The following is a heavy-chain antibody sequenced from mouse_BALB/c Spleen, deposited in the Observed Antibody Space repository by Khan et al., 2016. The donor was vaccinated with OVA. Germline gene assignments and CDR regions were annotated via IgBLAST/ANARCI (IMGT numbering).Heavy chain of an antibody. CDR1: GYTFTEYI. CDR2: FYPESGSI. J-gene: IGHJ4*01. Sequence: QVQLKESGAELVKPGASVKLSCKASGYTFTEYIIHWVKQRSGQGLEWIGWFYPESGSIKYNEKFKDKATLTADKSSSTVYMELSRLTSEDSAVYFCARHEDGNDGYYDYAMDYWGQGTSVTVSS. V-gene: IGHV1-62-2*01. D-gene: IGHD2-3*01. CDR3: ARHEDGNDGYYDYAMDY.